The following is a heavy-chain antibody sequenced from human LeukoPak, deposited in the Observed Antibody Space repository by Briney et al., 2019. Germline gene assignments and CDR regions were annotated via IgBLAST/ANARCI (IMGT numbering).Heavy chain of an antibody. CDR2: ISGGSGST. Sequence: GGSLRLSCAASGFTFSNYGMSWVRQAPGKGLEGVSAISGGSGSTYYADSVKGRFPISRDNSKNTLYLQMNSLRDEDTAVYYCAKDREYSSSRPDYWGQGTLVTVSS. CDR1: GFTFSNYG. V-gene: IGHV3-23*01. D-gene: IGHD6-13*01. CDR3: AKDREYSSSRPDY. J-gene: IGHJ4*02.